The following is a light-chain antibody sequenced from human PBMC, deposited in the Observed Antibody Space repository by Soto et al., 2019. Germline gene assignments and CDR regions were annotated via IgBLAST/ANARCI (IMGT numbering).Light chain of an antibody. Sequence: DIQMTQSPSTLSASVGDRVTITCRASQSISSWLAWYQQKPGKAPKLLIYKASSLESGVPSRFSGSGSGTEFTLTISSLQPDDFATYYCQHYNSDPTFGQGTKVEIK. V-gene: IGKV1-5*03. CDR1: QSISSW. CDR3: QHYNSDPT. J-gene: IGKJ1*01. CDR2: KAS.